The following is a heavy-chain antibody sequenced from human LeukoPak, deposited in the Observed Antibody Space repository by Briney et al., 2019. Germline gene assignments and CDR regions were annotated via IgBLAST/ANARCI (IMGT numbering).Heavy chain of an antibody. Sequence: GASVKVSFKASGGTFSSYAISWVRQAPGQGLEWMGGIIPIFGTANYAQKFQGRVTITADESTSTAYMELSSLRSEDTAVYYCADFWSGYYVYWGQGTLVTVSS. CDR3: ADFWSGYYVY. CDR1: GGTFSSYA. D-gene: IGHD3-3*01. J-gene: IGHJ4*02. V-gene: IGHV1-69*13. CDR2: IIPIFGTA.